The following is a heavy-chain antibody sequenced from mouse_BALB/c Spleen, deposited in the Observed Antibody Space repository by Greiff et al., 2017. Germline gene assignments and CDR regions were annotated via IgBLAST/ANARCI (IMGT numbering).Heavy chain of an antibody. CDR2: IYPGDGDT. CDR3: ARLQYYGSSLDY. CDR1: GYAFSSYW. J-gene: IGHJ2*01. V-gene: IGHV1-80*01. Sequence: QVQLQQSGAELVRPGSSVKISCKASGYAFSSYWMNWVKQRPGQGLEWIGQIYPGDGDTNYNGKFKGKATLTADKSSSTAYMQLSSLTSEDSAVYFCARLQYYGSSLDYWGQGTTLTVSS. D-gene: IGHD2-3*01.